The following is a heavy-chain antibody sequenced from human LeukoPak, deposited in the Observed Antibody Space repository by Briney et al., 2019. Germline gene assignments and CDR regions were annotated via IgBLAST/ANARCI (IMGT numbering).Heavy chain of an antibody. CDR2: MNPNSGKT. CDR3: AREVAIGDYFYYYYMDV. V-gene: IGHV1-8*03. D-gene: IGHD2-21*01. CDR1: GYTFTTYH. Sequence: GALVKVSCKASGYTFTTYHINWVRQATGQGLEWMGWMNPNSGKTGYAQKFQGRVTITRNTSISTAYMELSSLRSEDTAVYYCAREVAIGDYFYYYYMDVWGKGTTVTVSS. J-gene: IGHJ6*03.